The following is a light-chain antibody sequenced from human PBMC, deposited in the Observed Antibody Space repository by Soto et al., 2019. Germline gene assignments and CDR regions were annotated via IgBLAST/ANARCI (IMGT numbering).Light chain of an antibody. V-gene: IGKV1-5*01. Sequence: DIEMSQSPSSLSASVGDRVTITCRASQSLNRWLAWYQQKPGKAPKLLIYDASSLQIGVPSRFSGSGSGTEFALCIIIRQPDDFATYYCQQYNTYSWTFGPGTKVQIK. CDR2: DAS. J-gene: IGKJ1*01. CDR1: QSLNRW. CDR3: QQYNTYSWT.